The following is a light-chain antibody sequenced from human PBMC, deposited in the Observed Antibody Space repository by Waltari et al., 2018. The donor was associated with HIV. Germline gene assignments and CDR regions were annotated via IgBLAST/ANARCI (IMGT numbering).Light chain of an antibody. J-gene: IGKJ1*01. Sequence: DIQMTQSPSSLSASVGARITITCRASQAIKNDLDWYQQKPGRAPTRLIYSASTLHTGVPARFRGSGSGRVFALSIDGLLPEDIGSYFCLQHNGFPRTFGQGTKIEI. CDR2: SAS. V-gene: IGKV1-17*01. CDR3: LQHNGFPRT. CDR1: QAIKND.